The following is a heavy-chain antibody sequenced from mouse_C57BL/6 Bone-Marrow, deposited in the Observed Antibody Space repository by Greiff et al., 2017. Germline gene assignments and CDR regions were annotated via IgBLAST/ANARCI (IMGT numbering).Heavy chain of an antibody. CDR2: ISSGSSTI. Sequence: EVHLVESGGGLVKPGGSLKLSCAASGFTFSDYGMHWVRQAPEKGLKWVAYISSGSSTIYYTDTVKGRFTISRANAKNTLFLQSTSLRSEDTAMYYCARGDYAYEGALFAYWDRGTLVTVSA. CDR1: GFTFSDYG. J-gene: IGHJ3*01. V-gene: IGHV5-17*01. D-gene: IGHD2-2*01. CDR3: ARGDYAYEGALFAY.